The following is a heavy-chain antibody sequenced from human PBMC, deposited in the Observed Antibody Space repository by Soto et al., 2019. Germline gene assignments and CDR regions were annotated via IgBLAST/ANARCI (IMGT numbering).Heavy chain of an antibody. V-gene: IGHV1-2*02. D-gene: IGHD3-22*01. CDR1: GYTFTGYY. J-gene: IGHJ4*02. Sequence: ASVKVSCKASGYTFTGYYMHWVRQAPGQGLEWMGWINPNSGGTNYAQKFQGRVTMTRETYISTAYMDLSRLRSDDTAVYYCARSLDYHDYTGYSTVGVYFDYWGLGTLVTVSS. CDR2: INPNSGGT. CDR3: ARSLDYHDYTGYSTVGVYFDY.